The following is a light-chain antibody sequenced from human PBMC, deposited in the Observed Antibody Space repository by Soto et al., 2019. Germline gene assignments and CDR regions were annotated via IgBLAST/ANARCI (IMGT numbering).Light chain of an antibody. V-gene: IGLV1-44*01. CDR3: AAWDDSLNGYV. Sequence: QSVLTQPPSASGTPGQRVTISCSGSSSNIGSNTVKWYQQLPGTAPKLLIYSNNQRPSGVPDRFSGSKSGTSASLAISGLQSEDEADHYCAAWDDSLNGYVLGNGTKVT. J-gene: IGLJ1*01. CDR1: SSNIGSNT. CDR2: SNN.